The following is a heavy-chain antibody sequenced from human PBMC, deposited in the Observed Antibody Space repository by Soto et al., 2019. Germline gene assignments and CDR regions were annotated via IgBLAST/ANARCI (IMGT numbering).Heavy chain of an antibody. CDR2: IYHSGGT. CDR3: ARERFGSGSFSYWMDV. D-gene: IGHD3-10*01. V-gene: IGHV4-38-2*02. J-gene: IGHJ6*02. CDR1: GYSISSGYY. Sequence: SETLSLTCAVSGYSISSGYYWGWIRQPPGKGLEWIGSIYHSGGTYYNPSLKSRVTISVDTSKNQFSLKLSSVTAADTAVYYCARERFGSGSFSYWMDVWGHGTTVTVSS.